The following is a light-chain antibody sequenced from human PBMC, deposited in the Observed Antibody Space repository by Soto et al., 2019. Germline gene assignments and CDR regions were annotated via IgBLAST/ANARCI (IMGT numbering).Light chain of an antibody. V-gene: IGKV3-15*01. J-gene: IGKJ1*01. CDR1: QSITTN. CDR3: HQYENWPKT. Sequence: EIVMTESPPTLSVSPGERATLSCRASQSITTNVAWFQQKPGQAPSLLIFRAFVRASGVPARFSGSGSGTEFTLTISSRQSEDFAVYICHQYENWPKTFGQGTKEEV. CDR2: RAF.